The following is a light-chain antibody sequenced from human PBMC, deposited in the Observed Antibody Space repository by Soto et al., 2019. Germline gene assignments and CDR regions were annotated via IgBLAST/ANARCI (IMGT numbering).Light chain of an antibody. Sequence: QSALTQPPSASGSPGQSVTISCTGTSSDVGGYNSVSWYQQHPGKAPKLMIYDVSKRPSGVPDRFSGSKSGNTASLTVSGLQDEDEADYYCSSYADSNNLVFGGGTKLTVL. CDR1: SSDVGGYNS. V-gene: IGLV2-8*01. J-gene: IGLJ2*01. CDR3: SSYADSNNLV. CDR2: DVS.